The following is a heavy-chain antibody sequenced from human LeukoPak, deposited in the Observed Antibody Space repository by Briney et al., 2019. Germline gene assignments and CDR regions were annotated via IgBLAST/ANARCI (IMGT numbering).Heavy chain of an antibody. Sequence: GGSLRLSCAASGFTFSSYAMSWVRQAPGKGLEWVANIKQDGSEKYYVDSVKGRFTISRDNAKNSLYLQMNSLRAEDTAVYYCARDMGYYYGMDVWGQGTTVTVSS. CDR1: GFTFSSYA. J-gene: IGHJ6*02. V-gene: IGHV3-7*01. CDR3: ARDMGYYYGMDV. D-gene: IGHD3-16*01. CDR2: IKQDGSEK.